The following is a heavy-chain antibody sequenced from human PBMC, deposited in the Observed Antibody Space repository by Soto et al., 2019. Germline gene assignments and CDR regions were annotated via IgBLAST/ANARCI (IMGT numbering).Heavy chain of an antibody. CDR1: GFTFSSYA. Sequence: LRLSCAASGFTFSSYAMSWVRQAPGKGLEWVSAISGSGVSTYYADSVKGRFTISRDNSKNTLYLQMNSLRAEDTAVYYCVYSAVAGTGFDYWGQGTLVTVSS. J-gene: IGHJ4*02. D-gene: IGHD6-19*01. CDR2: ISGSGVST. V-gene: IGHV3-23*01. CDR3: VYSAVAGTGFDY.